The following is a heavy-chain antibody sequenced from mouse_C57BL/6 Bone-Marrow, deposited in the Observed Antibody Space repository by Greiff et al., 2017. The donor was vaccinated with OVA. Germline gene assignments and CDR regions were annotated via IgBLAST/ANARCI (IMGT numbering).Heavy chain of an antibody. CDR1: GYSITSGYY. Sequence: VQLQQSGPGLVKPSQSLSLTCSVTGYSITSGYYWNWIRQFPGNKLEWMGYISYDGSNNYNPSLKNRISITRDTSKNQFFLKLNSVTTEDTATYYCARDSPSITTVVPTFAYWGQGTLVTVSA. V-gene: IGHV3-6*01. CDR2: ISYDGSN. D-gene: IGHD1-1*01. CDR3: ARDSPSITTVVPTFAY. J-gene: IGHJ3*01.